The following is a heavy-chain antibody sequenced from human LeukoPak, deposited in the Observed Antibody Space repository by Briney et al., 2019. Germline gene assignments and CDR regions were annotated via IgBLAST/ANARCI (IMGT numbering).Heavy chain of an antibody. CDR3: ASGFRGQLGYFAY. J-gene: IGHJ4*02. D-gene: IGHD1-1*01. Sequence: PSETLSLTCTVSGGSISSYYWSWIRQPAGKGLEWIGRIYTSGSTNYNPSLKSRITISVDTSKNQFSLRLSSVTAADTALYYCASGFRGQLGYFAYWGQGTLVTVSS. V-gene: IGHV4-4*07. CDR2: IYTSGST. CDR1: GGSISSYY.